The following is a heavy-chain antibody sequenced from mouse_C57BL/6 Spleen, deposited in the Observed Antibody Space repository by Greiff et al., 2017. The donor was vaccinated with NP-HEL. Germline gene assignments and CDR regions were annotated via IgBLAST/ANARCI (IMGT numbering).Heavy chain of an antibody. CDR3: TRKGNYYDYDGYAMDY. J-gene: IGHJ4*01. V-gene: IGHV1-15*01. CDR1: GYTFTDYE. Sequence: QVQLKESGAELVRPGASVTLSCKASGYTFTDYEMHWVKQTPVHGLEWIGAIDPETGGTAYNQKFKGKAILTADKSSSTAYMELRSLTSEDSAVYYCTRKGNYYDYDGYAMDYWGQGTSVTVSS. D-gene: IGHD2-4*01. CDR2: IDPETGGT.